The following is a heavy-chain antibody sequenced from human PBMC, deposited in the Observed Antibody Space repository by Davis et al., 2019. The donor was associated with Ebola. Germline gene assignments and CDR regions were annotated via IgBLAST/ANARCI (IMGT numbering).Heavy chain of an antibody. CDR3: AREGVLRFDY. Sequence: GESLKISCAASGFTFSSYAMHWVRQAPGKGLEWVAVISYDGSNKYYADSVKGRFTISRDNSKNTLYLQMNSLRAEDTAVYYCAREGVLRFDYWGQGTLVTVSS. D-gene: IGHD2/OR15-2a*01. V-gene: IGHV3-30-3*01. J-gene: IGHJ4*02. CDR2: ISYDGSNK. CDR1: GFTFSSYA.